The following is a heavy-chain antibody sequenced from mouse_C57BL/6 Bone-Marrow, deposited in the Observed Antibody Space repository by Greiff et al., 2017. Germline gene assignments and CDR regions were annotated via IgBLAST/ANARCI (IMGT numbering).Heavy chain of an antibody. Sequence: QVQLQQPGAELVRPGTSVKLSCKASGYTFTSYWMHWVKQRPGQGLEWIGVIDPSDSYTNYNQKFQGKATLTVDTSSSTAYMQLSSLTSEDSAVYYCARDGYYWFAYWGQGTLVTVSA. D-gene: IGHD2-3*01. CDR2: IDPSDSYT. V-gene: IGHV1-59*01. J-gene: IGHJ3*01. CDR1: GYTFTSYW. CDR3: ARDGYYWFAY.